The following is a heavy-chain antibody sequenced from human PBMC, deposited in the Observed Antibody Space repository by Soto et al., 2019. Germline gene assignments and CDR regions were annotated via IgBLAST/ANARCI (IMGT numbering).Heavy chain of an antibody. CDR1: GFAFGNSW. CDR3: ATAEVDY. V-gene: IGHV3-74*01. CDR2: MTSDGRTI. Sequence: GGSLRLSCAASGFAFGNSWMHWVRQPPGKGPEWVSRMTSDGRTIQYADSVKGRFTASRDNAKNTLYLQMDSLRAEDTAMYYCATAEVDYWGPGTLVTVSS. J-gene: IGHJ4*02.